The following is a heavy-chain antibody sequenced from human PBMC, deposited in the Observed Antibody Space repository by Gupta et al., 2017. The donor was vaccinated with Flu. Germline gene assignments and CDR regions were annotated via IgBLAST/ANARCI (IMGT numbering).Heavy chain of an antibody. CDR2: IKSKTDGGTT. D-gene: IGHD6-6*01. CDR1: GFIFSNAG. CDR3: TTDLGSCSSPWFDP. V-gene: IGHV3-15*01. Sequence: EVQLVESGGGLVKPGGSLRLSCAASGFIFSNAGMSWVRQAPGKGLEWVGRIKSKTDGGTTDYAAPVKGRFTISRDDSKNTLYLQMNSLKTEDTAVYYCTTDLGSCSSPWFDPWGQGTLVTVSS. J-gene: IGHJ5*02.